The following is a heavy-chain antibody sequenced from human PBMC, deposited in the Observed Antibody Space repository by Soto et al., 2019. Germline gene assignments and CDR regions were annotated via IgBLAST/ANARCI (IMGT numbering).Heavy chain of an antibody. CDR1: GYTFTGYY. Sequence: EASVKVSCKASGYTFTGYYMHWVRQAPGQGLEWMGWINPNSGGTNYAQKFQGWVTMTRDTSISTAYMELSRLRSDDTAVYYCARDFSRGYSYGYFDLWGRGTLVTVSS. J-gene: IGHJ2*01. D-gene: IGHD5-18*01. CDR3: ARDFSRGYSYGYFDL. V-gene: IGHV1-2*04. CDR2: INPNSGGT.